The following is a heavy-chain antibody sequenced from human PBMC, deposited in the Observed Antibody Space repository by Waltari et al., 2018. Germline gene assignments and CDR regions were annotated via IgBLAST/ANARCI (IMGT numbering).Heavy chain of an antibody. Sequence: QVQLVQSGAAVKTPGSSVKVSCKRSGGTFSSYDYSWVRQAPGQGLEWMGGIIPIFGKANYAKKFQGRVTITADKSTRTAYMELSSLRSEDTAVDDCAVVGATTDVYWGQGTLVTVSS. D-gene: IGHD1-26*01. CDR1: GGTFSSYD. V-gene: IGHV1-69*14. J-gene: IGHJ4*02. CDR2: IIPIFGKA. CDR3: AVVGATTDVY.